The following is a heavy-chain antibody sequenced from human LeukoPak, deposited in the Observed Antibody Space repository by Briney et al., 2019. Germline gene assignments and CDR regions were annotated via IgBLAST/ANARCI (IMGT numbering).Heavy chain of an antibody. Sequence: GGSLRLSCAASGFTFSSYAMSWVRQAPGKGLEWVSAISVSGGTTNYADSVKGRFTISRDNSKNTLYLQMNSLRAEDTAVYYCARDRVDTAMAREFYYYYYGMDVWAKGPRSPSP. CDR1: GFTFSSYA. J-gene: IGHJ6*02. V-gene: IGHV3-23*01. CDR3: ARDRVDTAMAREFYYYYYGMDV. D-gene: IGHD5-18*01. CDR2: ISVSGGTT.